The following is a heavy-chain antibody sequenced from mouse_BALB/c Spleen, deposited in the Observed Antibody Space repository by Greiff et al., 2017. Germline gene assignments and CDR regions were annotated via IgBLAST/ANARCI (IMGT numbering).Heavy chain of an antibody. J-gene: IGHJ2*01. D-gene: IGHD4-1*01. CDR1: GFNIKDYY. CDR3: NLTGTYFDY. CDR2: IDPENGDT. V-gene: IGHV14-4*02. Sequence: VQLQQSGAELVRSGASVKLSCTASGFNIKDYYMHWVKQRPEQGLEWIGWIDPENGDTEYAPKFQGKATMTADTSSNTAYLQLSSLTSEDTAVYYCNLTGTYFDYWGQGTTLTVSS.